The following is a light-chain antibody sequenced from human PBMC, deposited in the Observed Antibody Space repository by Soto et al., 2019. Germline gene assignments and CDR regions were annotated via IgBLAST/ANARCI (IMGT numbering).Light chain of an antibody. V-gene: IGLV2-14*01. CDR1: SSDIGGYNY. CDR3: ASYTSDSTLV. Sequence: QSALTQPASVSGSPGQSITISCTGTSSDIGGYNYVSWYQQYPGKAPKLMIYDVTNRPSGVSNRFSGSKSGNTASLTISGLQAEDEGDYYCASYTSDSTLVFGAGTKLT. CDR2: DVT. J-gene: IGLJ2*01.